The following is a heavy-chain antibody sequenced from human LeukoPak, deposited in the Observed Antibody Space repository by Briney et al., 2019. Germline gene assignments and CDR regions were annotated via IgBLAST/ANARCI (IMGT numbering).Heavy chain of an antibody. CDR3: ASQTRHCSGGSCFGGWFDP. Sequence: SETLTFSCTVLGGSMSSSTYYWGRIRQPPGKGLEWIGNMYYTGSTYYNPSLKSRVTISVGTSKNQFYLKLTSVTAADTAVYYCASQTRHCSGGSCFGGWFDPWGQGIFVTVSS. CDR2: MYYTGST. V-gene: IGHV4-39*01. D-gene: IGHD2-15*01. J-gene: IGHJ5*02. CDR1: GGSMSSSTYY.